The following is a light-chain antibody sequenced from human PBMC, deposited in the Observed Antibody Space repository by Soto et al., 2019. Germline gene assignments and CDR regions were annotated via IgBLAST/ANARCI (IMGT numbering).Light chain of an antibody. CDR2: SYN. CDR1: NSNIGSNF. Sequence: QAVVTQPPSASGTPGQRVTISCSGTNSNIGSNFVYWYQHLPGTTPKLLVFSYNQRPSGVPDRFSGSKSGTSASLAITGLQAEDEADYYCQSYDSSLSVFGTGTKLTVL. CDR3: QSYDSSLSV. V-gene: IGLV1-47*02. J-gene: IGLJ1*01.